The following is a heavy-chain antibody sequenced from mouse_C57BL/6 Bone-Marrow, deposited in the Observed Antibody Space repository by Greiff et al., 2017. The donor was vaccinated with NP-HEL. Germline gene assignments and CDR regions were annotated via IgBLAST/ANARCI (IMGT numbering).Heavy chain of an antibody. V-gene: IGHV1-54*01. CDR1: GYAFTNYL. D-gene: IGHD1-1*01. J-gene: IGHJ1*03. Sequence: QVQLQQSGAELVRPGTSVKVSCKASGYAFTNYLIEWVKQRPGQGLEWIGVINPGSGGTNYNEKFKGKATLTADKSSSTAYMQLSSLTSEDSAVYFCARGVLTTVVRYWYFDVWGTGTTVTVSS. CDR2: INPGSGGT. CDR3: ARGVLTTVVRYWYFDV.